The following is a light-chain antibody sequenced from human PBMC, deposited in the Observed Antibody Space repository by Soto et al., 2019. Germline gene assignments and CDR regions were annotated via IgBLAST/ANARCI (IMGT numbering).Light chain of an antibody. CDR2: AGS. CDR1: QSVSSH. J-gene: IGKJ1*01. Sequence: EIVMTQSPATLSVSPGESATLFCRASQSVSSHLAWYRQEPGQAPRLLVYAGSTGATGVPARFRGSGSGTEFTLTISSLQSEDFAVYFCQQYHDWPWTFGQGSRVEIK. CDR3: QQYHDWPWT. V-gene: IGKV3-15*01.